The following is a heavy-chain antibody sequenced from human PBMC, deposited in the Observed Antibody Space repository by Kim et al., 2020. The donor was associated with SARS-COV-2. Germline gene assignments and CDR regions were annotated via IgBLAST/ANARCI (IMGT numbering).Heavy chain of an antibody. CDR1: DGSISSSSYY. V-gene: IGHV4-39*01. CDR3: ARVKMWCGYPTEFVP. Sequence: SETLSLTCSVSDGSISSSSYYWGWIRQPPGKGLEWIGSIYYSGSTYYNPSLKSRVTISIDTSKNQFSLKVSSVTAAETATYYCARVKMWCGYPTEFVPWG. CDR2: IYYSGST. J-gene: IGHJ5*02. D-gene: IGHD2-21*01.